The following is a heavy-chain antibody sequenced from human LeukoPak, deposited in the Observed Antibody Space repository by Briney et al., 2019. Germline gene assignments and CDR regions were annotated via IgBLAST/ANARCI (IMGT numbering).Heavy chain of an antibody. V-gene: IGHV3-33*01. J-gene: IGHJ4*02. CDR3: ARDARQRTSYGGSTPGY. CDR1: GFTFSSYG. Sequence: GRSLRLSCAASGFTFSSYGMHWVRQAPGKGLEWVAVIWYDGSNKYYADSVKGRFTISRDNSKNTLYLQMNSLRAEDTAVYYCARDARQRTSYGGSTPGYWGQGTLVTVSS. CDR2: IWYDGSNK. D-gene: IGHD4-23*01.